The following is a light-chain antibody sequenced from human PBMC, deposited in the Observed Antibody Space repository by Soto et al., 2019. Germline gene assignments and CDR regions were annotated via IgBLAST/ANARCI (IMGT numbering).Light chain of an antibody. J-gene: IGLJ2*01. V-gene: IGLV2-11*01. Sequence: QSVLTQPRSVSGSPGQSVTISCTGTSTNVGSYNFVSWYQQHPGKAPKFVIYDVSRRPSGVPDRFSCSRSGNTASLTISGLQADDEADYYCCSYAGSYTLIFGGGTQLTVL. CDR1: STNVGSYNF. CDR3: CSYAGSYTLI. CDR2: DVS.